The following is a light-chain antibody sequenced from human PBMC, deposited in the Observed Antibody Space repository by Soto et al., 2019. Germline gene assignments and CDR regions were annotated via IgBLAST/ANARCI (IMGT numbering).Light chain of an antibody. CDR1: QSVSSY. V-gene: IGKV3-11*01. J-gene: IGKJ4*01. Sequence: EIVLTQSPATLSLSPGERATLSCRASQSVSSYLAWYQQKPGQAPRLLIYDASNRATGIPARFSGSGSGTDFTLTISSQAPEDFAVYYCQQSSNWPTFGGGTKVEIK. CDR2: DAS. CDR3: QQSSNWPT.